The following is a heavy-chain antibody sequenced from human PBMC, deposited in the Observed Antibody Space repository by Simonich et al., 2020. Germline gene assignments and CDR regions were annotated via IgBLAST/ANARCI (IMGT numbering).Heavy chain of an antibody. D-gene: IGHD6-13*01. CDR1: GFTSSSYS. CDR3: ARDAAGDY. CDR2: SSSSSSYI. J-gene: IGHJ4*02. V-gene: IGHV3-21*01. Sequence: EVQLVESGGGLVKPGGSLRLSCAASGFTSSSYSMNWVRQAPGKGLECVSSSSSSSSYIYYADSVKGRFTISRDNAKNSLYLQMNSLRAEDTAVYYCARDAAGDYWGQGTLVTVSS.